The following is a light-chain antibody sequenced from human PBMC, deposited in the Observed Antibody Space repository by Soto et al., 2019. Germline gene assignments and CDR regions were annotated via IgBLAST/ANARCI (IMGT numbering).Light chain of an antibody. Sequence: SVLTQPVSVSGSPGQSITISCTGTSSDVGGYNYVSWYQHHPGKAPKLLIYDVSNRPSGISNRFSGSKSDNTASLTISGLQPEDEADYYCSSYTTSNTRQIVFGTGTKVTVL. CDR3: SSYTTSNTRQIV. CDR2: DVS. V-gene: IGLV2-14*03. J-gene: IGLJ1*01. CDR1: SSDVGGYNY.